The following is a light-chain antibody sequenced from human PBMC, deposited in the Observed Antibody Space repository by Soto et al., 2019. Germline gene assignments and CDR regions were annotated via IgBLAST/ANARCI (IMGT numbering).Light chain of an antibody. CDR2: EVS. Sequence: QSVLTQPASVSGSPGQSITISCTGTSSDVGGYNYVSWYQQHPGKAPKLMIYEVSNQPSGVSNRFSGSKSGNTASLTISGLQSEDDADYYCSSYTSSSTRVFGGGTELTV. CDR1: SSDVGGYNY. J-gene: IGLJ2*01. CDR3: SSYTSSSTRV. V-gene: IGLV2-14*01.